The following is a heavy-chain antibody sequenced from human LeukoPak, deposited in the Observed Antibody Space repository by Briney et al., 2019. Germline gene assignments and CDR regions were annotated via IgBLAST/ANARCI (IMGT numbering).Heavy chain of an antibody. CDR2: IDYSGRA. D-gene: IGHD6-19*01. V-gene: IGHV4-39*07. CDR3: AREIPLYIAVAGNYFDY. Sequence: SETLSLTCTVSGGSISSYYWGWIRQPPGKGLEWIGSIDYSGRAYYNPSLTSRVTISVDTSKNQFSLKLSSVTAADTAVYYCAREIPLYIAVAGNYFDYWGQGTLVTVSS. J-gene: IGHJ4*02. CDR1: GGSISSYY.